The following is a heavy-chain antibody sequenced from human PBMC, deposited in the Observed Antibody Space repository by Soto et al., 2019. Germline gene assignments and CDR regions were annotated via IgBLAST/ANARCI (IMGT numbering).Heavy chain of an antibody. J-gene: IGHJ5*01. Sequence: SETLSLTCAFYGGSFSGYYWIWIRQPPGKGLEWIGEINHSGSTNYNPSLRSRVTISLDSSKKEFSLKLDSVTAADTAVYYCARGIPPLGATIDSWGQGTLVTVSS. CDR1: GGSFSGYY. V-gene: IGHV4-34*01. CDR3: ARGIPPLGATIDS. D-gene: IGHD1-26*01. CDR2: INHSGST.